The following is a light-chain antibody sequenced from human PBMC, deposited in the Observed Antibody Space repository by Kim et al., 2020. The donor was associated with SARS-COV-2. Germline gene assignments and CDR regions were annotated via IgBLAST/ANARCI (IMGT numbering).Light chain of an antibody. V-gene: IGLV3-19*01. Sequence: LGQTVRITCPGDSLRSYYASWYQQKPGQAPVLVIYGKNNRPSGIPDRFSGSSSGNTASLTITGAQAEDEADYYCNSRDSSGNHVVFGGGTQLTVL. J-gene: IGLJ2*01. CDR2: GKN. CDR1: SLRSYY. CDR3: NSRDSSGNHVV.